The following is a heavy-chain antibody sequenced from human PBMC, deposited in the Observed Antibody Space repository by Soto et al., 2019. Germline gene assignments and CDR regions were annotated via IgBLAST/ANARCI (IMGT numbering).Heavy chain of an antibody. CDR1: GGSISSYY. V-gene: IGHV4-59*01. D-gene: IGHD6-13*01. J-gene: IGHJ4*02. CDR3: ARETISSSWYYFDY. CDR2: IYYSGST. Sequence: SETLSLTCTVSGGSISSYYWSWIRQPPGKGLEWIGYIYYSGSTNYNPSLKSRVTISVDTSKNQFSLKLTSVTAADTAVYYCARETISSSWYYFDYWGQGTLVTRLL.